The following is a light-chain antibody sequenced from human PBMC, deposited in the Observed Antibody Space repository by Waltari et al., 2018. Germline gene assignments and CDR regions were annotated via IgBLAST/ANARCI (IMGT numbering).Light chain of an antibody. J-gene: IGKJ1*01. CDR2: HAS. CDR3: QHYESLPVT. CDR1: QSISKY. V-gene: IGKV3-20*01. Sequence: EIVLTQPPGTLSLSPGDRATLSCRASQSISKYLAWYQQKPGQAPRLLIYHASSRAAGIPDRFSGSGYGTDFSLTISRLEPEDFAVYYCQHYESLPVTFGQGTKVEIK.